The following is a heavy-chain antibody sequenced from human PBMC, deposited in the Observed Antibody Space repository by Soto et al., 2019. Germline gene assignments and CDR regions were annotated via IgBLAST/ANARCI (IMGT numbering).Heavy chain of an antibody. D-gene: IGHD6-6*01. Sequence: GSLRLSCAASGFTFSSYAISWVRQAPGKGLEWVSAISGSGGSTYYADSVKGRFTISRDNSKNTLYLQMNSLRAEDTAVYYCAKSVGYSSSFNWFDPWGQGTLVTVSS. CDR2: ISGSGGST. CDR3: AKSVGYSSSFNWFDP. J-gene: IGHJ5*02. V-gene: IGHV3-23*01. CDR1: GFTFSSYA.